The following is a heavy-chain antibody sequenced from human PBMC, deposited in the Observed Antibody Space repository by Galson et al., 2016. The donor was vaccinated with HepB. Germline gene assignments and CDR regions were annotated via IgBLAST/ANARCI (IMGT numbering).Heavy chain of an antibody. Sequence: SLRLSCAASGFTFRSYAMNWVRQAPGKGLEWVSAISGSGVRTYYADSVKGRFTISRDNSKKTLYLQMNSLRADDTAVYYCAKDLGAGWGCYFDYWGQGTLVTVSS. CDR3: AKDLGAGWGCYFDY. V-gene: IGHV3-23*01. D-gene: IGHD3-16*01. CDR1: GFTFRSYA. CDR2: ISGSGVRT. J-gene: IGHJ4*02.